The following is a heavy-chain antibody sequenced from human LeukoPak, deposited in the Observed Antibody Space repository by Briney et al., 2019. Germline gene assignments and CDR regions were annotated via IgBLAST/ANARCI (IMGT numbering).Heavy chain of an antibody. CDR2: IWDDGSNK. D-gene: IGHD3-16*01. CDR3: ARDGGGYSFDY. Sequence: PGGSLRLSCAASGFIFSTYGMHWVRQAPGKGLEWVAVIWDDGSNKNYADSVKGRVTISRDNSQNTLHLQMNSLRAEDTAIYYCARDGGGYSFDYWGQGTLVTVSS. J-gene: IGHJ4*02. V-gene: IGHV3-33*01. CDR1: GFIFSTYG.